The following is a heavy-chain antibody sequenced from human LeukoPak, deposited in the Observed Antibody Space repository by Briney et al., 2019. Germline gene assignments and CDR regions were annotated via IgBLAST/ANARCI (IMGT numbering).Heavy chain of an antibody. J-gene: IGHJ4*02. V-gene: IGHV3-21*01. D-gene: IGHD3-10*01. CDR3: ARSPYGSGSYHDY. CDR1: GFTFSSYS. Sequence: GGSLRLSCAASGFTFSSYSMNWVRQAPGKGLEWVSSISSSSYIYYADSVKGRFTISRDNAKNSLYLQMNSLRAEDTAVYYCARSPYGSGSYHDYWGQGTLVTVSS. CDR2: ISSSSYI.